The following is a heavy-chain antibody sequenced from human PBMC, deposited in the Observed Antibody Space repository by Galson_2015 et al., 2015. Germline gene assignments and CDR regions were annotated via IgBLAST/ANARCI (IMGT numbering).Heavy chain of an antibody. CDR1: GFTFSDYY. CDR2: ISSSGSTI. CDR3: AREASSWYFDY. D-gene: IGHD6-13*01. V-gene: IGHV3-11*01. Sequence: SLRLSCAASGFTFSDYYMSWIRQAPGKGLEWFSYISSSGSTIYYADSVKGRLTISRDDAKNSLYLQMNSLRAEDTAVYYCAREASSWYFDYWGQGTLVTVSS. J-gene: IGHJ4*02.